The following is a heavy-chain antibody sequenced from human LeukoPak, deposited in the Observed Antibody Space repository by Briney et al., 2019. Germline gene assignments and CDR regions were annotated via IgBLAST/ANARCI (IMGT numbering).Heavy chain of an antibody. D-gene: IGHD3-10*01. CDR3: ASTSGSGSYYMGVGVGY. Sequence: PGGSLRLSCAASGFTFSSYSMNWVRQAPGKGLEWVSYISSSGSTIYYADSVKGRFTISRDNAKNSLYLQMNSLRAEDTAVYYCASTSGSGSYYMGVGVGYWGQGTLVTVSS. J-gene: IGHJ4*02. V-gene: IGHV3-48*04. CDR2: ISSSGSTI. CDR1: GFTFSSYS.